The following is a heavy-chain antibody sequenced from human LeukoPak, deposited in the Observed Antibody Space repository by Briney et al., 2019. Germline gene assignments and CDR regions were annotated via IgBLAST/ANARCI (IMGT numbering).Heavy chain of an antibody. V-gene: IGHV4-38-2*01. CDR2: IPPSGST. J-gene: IGHJ4*02. CDR1: GYSISSGYY. Sequence: SETLSLTCAVSGYSISSGYYWGWIRQPPGKGLEWIGSIPPSGSTFYNPSLKSRVTISVDTSKNQFSLKLRSVTAADTAVYYCALSPLGAAGTWSGLFDYWGQGTLVTVSS. D-gene: IGHD6-13*01. CDR3: ALSPLGAAGTWSGLFDY.